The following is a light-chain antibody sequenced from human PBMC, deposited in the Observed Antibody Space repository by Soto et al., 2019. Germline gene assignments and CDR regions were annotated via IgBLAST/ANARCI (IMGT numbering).Light chain of an antibody. CDR1: SSNIAADYE. V-gene: IGLV1-40*01. J-gene: IGLJ2*01. CDR2: AHS. CDR3: QSYDSSLSAVV. Sequence: QSVLTQPPSGSGAPGQWVTISCTGSSSNIAADYEVHWYQQLPGTAPKILIYAHSNRPSGVPDRFSGSKSGTSTSLAITGLQAEDEADYYCQSYDSSLSAVVFGGGTKLTV.